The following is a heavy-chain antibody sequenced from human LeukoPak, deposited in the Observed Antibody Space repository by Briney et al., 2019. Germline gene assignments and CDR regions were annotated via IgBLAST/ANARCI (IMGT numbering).Heavy chain of an antibody. V-gene: IGHV3-48*02. Sequence: PGGSLRLSCAASGFTFSSYSMNWVSQTPGKGLEWVSYITGSSSNIYYADSVKGGFTIPRDNPRNSLYLQMNSLRDEDTAVYYCARDYDYGFDYWGQGSLVTVSS. CDR1: GFTFSSYS. CDR2: ITGSSSNI. D-gene: IGHD4-17*01. J-gene: IGHJ4*02. CDR3: ARDYDYGFDY.